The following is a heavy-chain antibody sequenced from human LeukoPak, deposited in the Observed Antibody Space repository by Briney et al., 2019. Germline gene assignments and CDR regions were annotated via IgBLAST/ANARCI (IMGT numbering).Heavy chain of an antibody. Sequence: GGSLRLSCAASGFTFDDYAMHWVRQAPGKGLEWVSGISWNSGSTGYADSVKGRFTISRDNSKNTLYLQMNSLRAEDTAVYYCARDNRPGADAFDIWGQGTMVTVSS. D-gene: IGHD1-14*01. CDR1: GFTFDDYA. V-gene: IGHV3-9*01. CDR2: ISWNSGST. CDR3: ARDNRPGADAFDI. J-gene: IGHJ3*02.